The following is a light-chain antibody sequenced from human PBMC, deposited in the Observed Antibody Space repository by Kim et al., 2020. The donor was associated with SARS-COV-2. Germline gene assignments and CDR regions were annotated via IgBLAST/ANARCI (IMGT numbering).Light chain of an antibody. V-gene: IGLV2-14*03. CDR2: DVS. CDR3: SSYTSSSTRV. J-gene: IGLJ3*02. Sequence: GQSVTISWNGTSSDLGGYNYVSWYQQHPGKAPKLMIYDVSNRPSGVSNRFSGSKSGNTASLTISGLQAEDEADYYCSSYTSSSTRVFGGGTQLTVL. CDR1: SSDLGGYNY.